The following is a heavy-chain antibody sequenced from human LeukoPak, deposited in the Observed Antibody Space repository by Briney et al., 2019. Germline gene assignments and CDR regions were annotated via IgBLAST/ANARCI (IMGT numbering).Heavy chain of an antibody. D-gene: IGHD2-21*01. J-gene: IGHJ4*02. CDR1: GFTFSSYA. CDR3: ARELSQIVWGGLDY. CDR2: IQNDASTE. Sequence: GGSLRLSCAASGFTFSSYAMHWVRQAPGKGLEWVAVIQNDASTENFADSVKGRFTISRDNSKNTVFLQMNSLRVEDTAVYYCARELSQIVWGGLDYGGQGTLVSVSS. V-gene: IGHV3-30-3*01.